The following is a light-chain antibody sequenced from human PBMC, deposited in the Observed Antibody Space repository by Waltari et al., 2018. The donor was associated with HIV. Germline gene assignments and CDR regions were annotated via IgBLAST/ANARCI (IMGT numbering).Light chain of an antibody. CDR2: EVS. Sequence: DIVMTQTPLSLSVTHGQPASISCKSSQSLLHRDGKTYLYWYLQMPGQPPQFLIYEVSKRFSGVPDRFSGSGSGTDFTLKISRVEAEDVGVYYCMQSIQFPLTFGGGTKVEIK. CDR3: MQSIQFPLT. V-gene: IGKV2D-29*01. J-gene: IGKJ4*01. CDR1: QSLLHRDGKTY.